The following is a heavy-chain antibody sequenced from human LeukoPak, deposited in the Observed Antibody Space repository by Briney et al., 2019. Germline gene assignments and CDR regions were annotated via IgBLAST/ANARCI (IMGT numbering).Heavy chain of an antibody. Sequence: SETLSLTCTASGDSISNSNYYWGWVRQSPGRGLEWLGNIFYNGGPYYNPSFKSRVAISVDTSKNQFSLKLSSVTAADTAVYYCARNYGDYYWGQGTLVTVSS. D-gene: IGHD4-17*01. CDR2: IFYNGGP. J-gene: IGHJ4*02. CDR3: ARNYGDYY. CDR1: GDSISNSNYY. V-gene: IGHV4-39*07.